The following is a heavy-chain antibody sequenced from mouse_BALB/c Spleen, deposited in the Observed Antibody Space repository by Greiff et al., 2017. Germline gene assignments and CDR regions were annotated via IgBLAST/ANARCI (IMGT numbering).Heavy chain of an antibody. CDR2: ISYSGST. D-gene: IGHD1-1*01. J-gene: IGHJ3*01. Sequence: DVKLQESGPGLVKPSQSLSLTCTVTGYSITSDYAWNWIRQFPGNKLEWMGYISYSGSTSYNPSLKSRISITRDTSKNQFFLQLNSVTTEDTATYYCARGITTVTAYWGQGTLVTVSA. CDR3: ARGITTVTAY. V-gene: IGHV3-2*02. CDR1: GYSITSDYA.